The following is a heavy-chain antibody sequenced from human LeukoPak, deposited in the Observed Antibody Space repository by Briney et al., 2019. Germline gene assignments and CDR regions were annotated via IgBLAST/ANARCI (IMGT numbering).Heavy chain of an antibody. V-gene: IGHV1-2*02. J-gene: IGHJ3*02. Sequence: RASVKVSCKASGYTFTGYYMHWVRQAPGQGLEWMGWINPNSGGTNYAQKFQGRVTMTRDTSISTAYMELSRLRSDDTAVYYCARGGYSGYKGAFDIWGQGTMVTVSS. D-gene: IGHD5-12*01. CDR3: ARGGYSGYKGAFDI. CDR1: GYTFTGYY. CDR2: INPNSGGT.